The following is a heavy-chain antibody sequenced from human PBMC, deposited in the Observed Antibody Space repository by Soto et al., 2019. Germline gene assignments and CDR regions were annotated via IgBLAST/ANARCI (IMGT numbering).Heavy chain of an antibody. V-gene: IGHV4-59*08. Sequence: SETLSLTCTVSGGSISSYYWSWIRQPPGKGLEWIGYIYYSGSTNYNPSLKSRVTISVDTSKNQFSLKLNSVTAADTAVYYCARHFSVDYFDYWGQGALVTVSS. CDR1: GGSISSYY. CDR3: ARHFSVDYFDY. J-gene: IGHJ4*02. CDR2: IYYSGST.